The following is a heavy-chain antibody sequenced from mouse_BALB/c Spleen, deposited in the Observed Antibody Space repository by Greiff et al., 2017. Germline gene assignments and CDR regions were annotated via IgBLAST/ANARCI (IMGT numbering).Heavy chain of an antibody. CDR2: IDPANGNT. Sequence: EVKLQESGAELVKPGASVKLSCTASGFNIKDTYMHWVKQRPEQGLEWIGRIDPANGNTIYDPKFQGKASITADTSSNTAYLQLSSLTSEDTAVYYCARERNHYPAYWGQGTLVTVSA. V-gene: IGHV14-3*02. CDR1: GFNIKDTY. J-gene: IGHJ3*01. D-gene: IGHD1-2*01. CDR3: ARERNHYPAY.